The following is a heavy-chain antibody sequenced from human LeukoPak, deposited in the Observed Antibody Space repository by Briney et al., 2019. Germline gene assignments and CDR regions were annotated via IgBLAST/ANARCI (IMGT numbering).Heavy chain of an antibody. Sequence: TGGSLRLSCAASGFTFSSYAMSWVRQAPGKGLEWVSAISGSSSSTYYADSVKGRFTISRDNSQNTLYLEMNSLRTEDTAVYYCARAPYTSGWYFAFDYWGQGTLVTVSS. CDR3: ARAPYTSGWYFAFDY. D-gene: IGHD6-19*01. V-gene: IGHV3-23*01. CDR2: ISGSSSST. CDR1: GFTFSSYA. J-gene: IGHJ4*02.